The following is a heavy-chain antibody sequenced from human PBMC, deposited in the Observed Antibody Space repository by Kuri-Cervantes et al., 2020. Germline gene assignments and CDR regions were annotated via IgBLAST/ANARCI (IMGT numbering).Heavy chain of an antibody. D-gene: IGHD2-2*01. J-gene: IGHJ5*02. Sequence: GESLRLSCAASGFTFSSYGMHWVRQAPGKGLEWVAVIWYDGSNKYYADSVKGRFTISRDNSKNTLYLQMNSLRAEDTAVYYCARGVQLQMGTWFDPWGQGTLVTVSS. CDR3: ARGVQLQMGTWFDP. CDR2: IWYDGSNK. CDR1: GFTFSSYG. V-gene: IGHV3-33*01.